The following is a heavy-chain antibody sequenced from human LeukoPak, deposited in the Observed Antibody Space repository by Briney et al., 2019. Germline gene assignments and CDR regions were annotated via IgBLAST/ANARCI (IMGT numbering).Heavy chain of an antibody. J-gene: IGHJ4*02. CDR1: GYTFTGYD. V-gene: IGHV1-2*06. D-gene: IGHD2-21*02. Sequence: ASVKVSCKASGYTFTGYDMHWVRQAPGQGLEWMGRINPNSGGTNYAQKFQGRVTMTRDTSISTAYMELSRLRSDDTAVYYCGVVTAIRRIDYWGQGTLVTVSS. CDR2: INPNSGGT. CDR3: GVVTAIRRIDY.